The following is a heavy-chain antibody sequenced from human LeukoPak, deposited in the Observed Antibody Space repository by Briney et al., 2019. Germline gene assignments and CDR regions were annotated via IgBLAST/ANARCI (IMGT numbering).Heavy chain of an antibody. J-gene: IGHJ4*02. D-gene: IGHD6-13*01. CDR3: ARGRGIAAAGTLLY. CDR2: IIPIFGTA. V-gene: IGHV1-69*01. Sequence: SVKVSCKASGGTFSSYAISWLRQAPGQGLEWMGGIIPIFGTANYAQKFQGRVTITADESTSTAYMELSSLRSEDTAVYYCARGRGIAAAGTLLYWGQGTLVTVSS. CDR1: GGTFSSYA.